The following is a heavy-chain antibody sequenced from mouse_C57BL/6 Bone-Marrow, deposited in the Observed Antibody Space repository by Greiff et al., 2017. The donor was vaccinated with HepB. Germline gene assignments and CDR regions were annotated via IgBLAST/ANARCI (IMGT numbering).Heavy chain of an antibody. J-gene: IGHJ4*01. D-gene: IGHD2-12*01. V-gene: IGHV14-4*01. CDR1: GFNIKDDY. Sequence: EVQLQESGAELVRPGASVKLSCTASGFNIKDDYMHWVKQRPEQGLEWIGWIDPENGDTEYASKFQGKATITADTSSNTAYLQLSSLTSEDTAVYYCTTPRYLARDYWDQGTSITVSS. CDR2: IDPENGDT. CDR3: TTPRYLARDY.